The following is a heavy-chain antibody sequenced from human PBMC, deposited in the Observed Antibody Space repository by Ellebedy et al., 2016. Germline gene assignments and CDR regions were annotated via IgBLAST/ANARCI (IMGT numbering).Heavy chain of an antibody. CDR1: GFTFSIAG. CDR3: ARGTGHFDY. J-gene: IGHJ4*02. V-gene: IGHV3-21*04. Sequence: GESLKISXAASGFTFSIAGMTWVRQAPGKGLEWVATIVNSGRETYYADPLKGRFTISRDNAMNSLYLQLNSLRVEDTAVYFCARGTGHFDYWGQGTLVTVSS. CDR2: IVNSGRET. D-gene: IGHD1-1*01.